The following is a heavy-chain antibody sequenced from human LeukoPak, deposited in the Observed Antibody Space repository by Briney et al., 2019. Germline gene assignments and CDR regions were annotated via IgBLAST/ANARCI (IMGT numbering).Heavy chain of an antibody. J-gene: IGHJ4*02. Sequence: PGGSLRLSCAASGFTFSSYAMYWVRQAPGKGLQWVSTISDCGGTSYYADSVKGRFTISRDNSKNTLFLQMNSLRAEDTAMYYCAKSFSSGRTYWGQGTLVTVSS. CDR1: GFTFSSYA. V-gene: IGHV3-23*01. CDR2: ISDCGGTS. D-gene: IGHD3-10*01. CDR3: AKSFSSGRTY.